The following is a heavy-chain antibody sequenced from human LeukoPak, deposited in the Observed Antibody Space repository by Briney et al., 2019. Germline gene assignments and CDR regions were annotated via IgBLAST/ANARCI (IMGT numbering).Heavy chain of an antibody. Sequence: GGSLRLSCAASGFTFSNHGMHWVRQAPGKGLEWVALIRFDGSHKYYADSVKGRFTISRDNSKNTLYLQMNSLRGEDTAVYYCAKEVGELDDWGQGTLVTVSS. CDR2: IRFDGSHK. CDR1: GFTFSNHG. CDR3: AKEVGELDD. V-gene: IGHV3-30*02. D-gene: IGHD1-26*01. J-gene: IGHJ4*02.